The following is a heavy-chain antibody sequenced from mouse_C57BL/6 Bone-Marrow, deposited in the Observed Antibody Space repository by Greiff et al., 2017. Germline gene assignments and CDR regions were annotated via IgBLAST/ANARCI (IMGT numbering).Heavy chain of an antibody. CDR1: GFSLTSYG. Sequence: VQLQQSGPGLVQPSQSLSITCTVSGFSLTSYGVHWVRQSPGKGLEWLGVIWSGGSTDYNAAFISRLSISKDNSKSQVFFKMNSLQADDTAIYYCARNWATVVATRYARDYWGQGTSVTVSS. CDR2: IWSGGST. J-gene: IGHJ4*01. V-gene: IGHV2-2*01. D-gene: IGHD1-1*01. CDR3: ARNWATVVATRYARDY.